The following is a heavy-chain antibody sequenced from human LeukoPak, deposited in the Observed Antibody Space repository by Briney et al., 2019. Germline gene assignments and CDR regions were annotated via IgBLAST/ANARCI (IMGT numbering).Heavy chain of an antibody. CDR2: IIPIFGTA. V-gene: IGHV1-69*05. J-gene: IGHJ4*02. CDR3: AREGGYCDSSGDPSLFDY. CDR1: GGTFSSYA. D-gene: IGHD3-22*01. Sequence: SVKVSCKASGGTFSSYAISWVRQAPGQGLEWMGRIIPIFGTANYAQKFQGRVTITTDESTSTAYMELSSLRSEDTAVYYCAREGGYCDSSGDPSLFDYWGQGTLVTVSS.